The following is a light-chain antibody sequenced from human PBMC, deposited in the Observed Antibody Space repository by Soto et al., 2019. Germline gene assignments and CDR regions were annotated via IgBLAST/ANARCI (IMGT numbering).Light chain of an antibody. CDR1: QSVSSD. V-gene: IGKV3-11*01. CDR3: HQRYNWPRVT. Sequence: ESVLTQSPATLSLAPCEIGTLSWRAIQSVSSDLAWYQQKPGQAPRPLSYDASNRATGIPARFSGSGSGTDFTLTITSLEPEDFAVYFCHQRYNWPRVTFGQGTRLEIK. J-gene: IGKJ5*01. CDR2: DAS.